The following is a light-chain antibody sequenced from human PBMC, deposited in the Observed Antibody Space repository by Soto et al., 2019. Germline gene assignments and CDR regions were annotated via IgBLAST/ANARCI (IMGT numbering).Light chain of an antibody. CDR1: QSVLYSSNNKNY. CDR3: QQYYSTPLT. J-gene: IGKJ4*01. V-gene: IGKV4-1*01. Sequence: DIVMTQSPDSLAVSLGERATINCKSSQSVLYSSNNKNYLAGYQQKPVQPPKLLIYWASNRESVVPDRFSGSGSGTDFTLSISSLQAEDVAVYYCQQYYSTPLTFGGGTKVEIK. CDR2: WAS.